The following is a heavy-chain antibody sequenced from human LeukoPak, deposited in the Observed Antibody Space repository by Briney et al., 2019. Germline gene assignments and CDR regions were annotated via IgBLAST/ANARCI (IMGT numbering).Heavy chain of an antibody. CDR1: GFTFSSYS. J-gene: IGHJ3*02. D-gene: IGHD3-10*01. CDR3: AKGGGTGSYYLDDAFDI. Sequence: KTGGSLRLSCAASGFTFSSYSMNWVRQAPGKGLEWVSSISGSTNYIYYADSVKGRFTISRDNANNSLCLQMNSLRAEDTAVYYCAKGGGTGSYYLDDAFDIWGQGTMVTVSS. V-gene: IGHV3-21*01. CDR2: ISGSTNYI.